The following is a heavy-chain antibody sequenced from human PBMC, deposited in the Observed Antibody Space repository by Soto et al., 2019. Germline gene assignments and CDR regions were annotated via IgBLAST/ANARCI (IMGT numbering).Heavy chain of an antibody. J-gene: IGHJ5*02. CDR2: TSGSGDNT. CDR1: VFTFIDYG. Sequence: GWSLRLSCASSVFTFIDYGMSWVRQAPGKGLDWVSSTSGSGDNTFYADSVKGRFTISRDNSKNKLYLQMNGLSPEDTAVYYCAKDRSRYSSGWHNWFDPWGQGTLVTVSS. V-gene: IGHV3-23*01. D-gene: IGHD6-19*01. CDR3: AKDRSRYSSGWHNWFDP.